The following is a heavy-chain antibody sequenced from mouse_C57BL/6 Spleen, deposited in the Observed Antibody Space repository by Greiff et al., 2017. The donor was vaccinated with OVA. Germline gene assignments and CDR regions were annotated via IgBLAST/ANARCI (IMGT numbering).Heavy chain of an antibody. J-gene: IGHJ2*01. CDR2: IYPGDGDT. D-gene: IGHD1-1*01. V-gene: IGHV1-82*01. Sequence: QVQLQQSGPELVKPGASVKIPCKASGYAFSSSWMNWVKQRPGKGLEWIGRIYPGDGDTNYNGKFKGKATLTADKSSSTAYMQLSSLTSEDSAVYFCARDYYGSKYFDYWGQGTTLTVSS. CDR3: ARDYYGSKYFDY. CDR1: GYAFSSSW.